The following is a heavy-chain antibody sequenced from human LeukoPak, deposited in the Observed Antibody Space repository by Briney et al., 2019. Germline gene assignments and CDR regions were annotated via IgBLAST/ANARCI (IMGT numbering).Heavy chain of an antibody. D-gene: IGHD6-25*01. CDR3: ARDDSLAAEVDY. Sequence: PSETLSLTCTVSGGSISSYYWSWIRQPPGKGLEWIGYIYYSGSTTYNPSLKSRVTISVDTSKNQFSLKLSSVTAADTAVYYCARDDSLAAEVDYWGQGTLVTVSS. V-gene: IGHV4-59*01. J-gene: IGHJ4*02. CDR2: IYYSGST. CDR1: GGSISSYY.